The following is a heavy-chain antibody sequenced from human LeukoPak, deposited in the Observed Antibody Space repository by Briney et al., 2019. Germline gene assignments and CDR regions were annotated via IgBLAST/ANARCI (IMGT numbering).Heavy chain of an antibody. J-gene: IGHJ3*02. CDR3: ARYSSGYYLDAFDI. Sequence: SETLSLTCTVSVGSISSYYWSWIRQPPGKGLEWIGYIYYSGSTNYNPSLKSRVTISVDTSKNQFSLKLSSVAAADKAVYYCARYSSGYYLDAFDIWGQGTMVTVSS. D-gene: IGHD3-22*01. CDR1: VGSISSYY. V-gene: IGHV4-59*08. CDR2: IYYSGST.